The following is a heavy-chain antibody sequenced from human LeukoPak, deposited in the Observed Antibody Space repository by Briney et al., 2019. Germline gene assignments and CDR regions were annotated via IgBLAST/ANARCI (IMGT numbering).Heavy chain of an antibody. V-gene: IGHV3-48*03. D-gene: IGHD2-15*01. CDR1: GFTFSTYE. CDR3: AKGVGYCSGGSCQQFDY. J-gene: IGHJ4*02. CDR2: ISSSDSTI. Sequence: GGSLRLSCAASGFTFSTYEMNWVRQAPGKGLEWVSYISSSDSTIYYADSVKGRFTISRDNAKNSLYLQMNSLRAEDTAVYYCAKGVGYCSGGSCQQFDYWGQGTLVTVSS.